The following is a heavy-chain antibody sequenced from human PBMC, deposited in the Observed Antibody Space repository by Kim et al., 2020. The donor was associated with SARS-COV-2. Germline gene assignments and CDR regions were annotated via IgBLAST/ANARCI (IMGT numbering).Heavy chain of an antibody. CDR3: AREGSSPFDY. D-gene: IGHD6-6*01. V-gene: IGHV4-59*01. Sequence: STNYTPSLKSRVTISVDTSKNQCSLKLSSVTAADTAVYYCAREGSSPFDYWGQGTLVTVSS. CDR2: ST. J-gene: IGHJ4*02.